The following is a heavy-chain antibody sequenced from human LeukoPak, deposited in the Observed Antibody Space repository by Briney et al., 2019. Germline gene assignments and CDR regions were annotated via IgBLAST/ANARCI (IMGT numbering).Heavy chain of an antibody. CDR1: GYTFTSYG. Sequence: ASVKVSCKASGYTFTSYGISWVRQAPGQGLEWMGWISAYNGNTNYAQKLQGRVTMTTDTSTSTAYTELRSLRSDDTAVYYCARDCSSTSCFRDPYYYGMDVWGQGTTVTVSS. D-gene: IGHD2-2*01. V-gene: IGHV1-18*01. CDR2: ISAYNGNT. J-gene: IGHJ6*02. CDR3: ARDCSSTSCFRDPYYYGMDV.